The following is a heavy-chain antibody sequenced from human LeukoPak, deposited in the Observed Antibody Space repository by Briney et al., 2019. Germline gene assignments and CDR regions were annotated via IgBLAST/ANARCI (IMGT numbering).Heavy chain of an antibody. Sequence: GGSLRLSCAASGFTFRSHGMHWVRQAPGKGLEWVAVIWYDGTNKYYADSVKGRFTISRDNSKNTLYLQMNSLRAEDTAVYYCARGDGYNSNSDYWGQGTLVTVSS. CDR1: GFTFRSHG. V-gene: IGHV3-33*01. CDR2: IWYDGTNK. D-gene: IGHD5-24*01. J-gene: IGHJ4*02. CDR3: ARGDGYNSNSDY.